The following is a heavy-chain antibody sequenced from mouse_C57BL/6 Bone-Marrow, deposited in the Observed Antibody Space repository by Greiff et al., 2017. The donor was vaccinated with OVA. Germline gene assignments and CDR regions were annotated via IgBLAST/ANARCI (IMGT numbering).Heavy chain of an antibody. V-gene: IGHV6-3*01. Sequence: EVQVVESGGGLVQPGGSMKLSCVASGFTFSNYWMNWVRQSPEKGLEWVAQIRLKSDNYATHYAESGKGRFTISRDDSKSSVYLQMNNLSAEDTGIYYCTGDPRTRGVMYYWGQGTSVTVSS. CDR3: TGDPRTRGVMYY. J-gene: IGHJ4*01. CDR1: GFTFSNYW. CDR2: IRLKSDNYAT.